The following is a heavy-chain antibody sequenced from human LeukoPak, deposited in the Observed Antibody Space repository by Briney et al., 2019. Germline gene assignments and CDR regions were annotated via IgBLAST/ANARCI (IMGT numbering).Heavy chain of an antibody. Sequence: SETLSLTCTVPGGSISNYYWSWIRQPPGKGLEWIGYIYDSGSTNYNPSLRSRVTISVDTSKNQFSLRVSSVTAADTAVYYCARGTISAARVFDLWGQGILVTVSA. CDR1: GGSISNYY. D-gene: IGHD6-13*01. CDR2: IYDSGST. CDR3: ARGTISAARVFDL. J-gene: IGHJ4*02. V-gene: IGHV4-59*01.